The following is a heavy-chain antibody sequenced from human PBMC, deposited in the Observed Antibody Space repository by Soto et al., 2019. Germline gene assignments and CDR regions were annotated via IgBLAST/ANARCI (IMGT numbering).Heavy chain of an antibody. CDR2: IKQDGSEK. CDR1: GFTFSSYA. CDR3: ARPHYDFWSGYPFYYYYGMDV. J-gene: IGHJ6*02. V-gene: IGHV3-7*03. Sequence: GGSLRLSCAASGFTFSSYAMHWVRQAPGKGLEWVANIKQDGSEKYYVDSVKGRFTISRDNAKNSLYLQMNSLRAEDTAVYYCARPHYDFWSGYPFYYYYGMDVWGQGTTVTVSS. D-gene: IGHD3-3*01.